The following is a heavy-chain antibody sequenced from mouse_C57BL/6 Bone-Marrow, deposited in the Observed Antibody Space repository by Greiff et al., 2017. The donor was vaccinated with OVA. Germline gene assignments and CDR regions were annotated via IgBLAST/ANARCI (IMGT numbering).Heavy chain of an antibody. Sequence: VQLVESGAELVKPGASVKISCKASGYAFSSYWMNWVKQRPGKGLEWIGQIYPGDGDTNYNGKFKGKATLTADKSSSTAYMQLSSLTSEDSAVYFCARYGNYGYFDVWGTGTTVTVSS. J-gene: IGHJ1*03. CDR1: GYAFSSYW. D-gene: IGHD2-1*01. CDR2: IYPGDGDT. V-gene: IGHV1-80*01. CDR3: ARYGNYGYFDV.